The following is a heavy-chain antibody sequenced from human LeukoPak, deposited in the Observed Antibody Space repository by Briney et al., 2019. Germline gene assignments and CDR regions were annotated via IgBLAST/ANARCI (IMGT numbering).Heavy chain of an antibody. CDR2: INAGNGNT. CDR1: GYTFTSYA. CDR3: ARRVLERLTPYYDY. J-gene: IGHJ4*02. D-gene: IGHD1-1*01. V-gene: IGHV1-3*01. Sequence: ASVKVSCKASGYTFTSYAIHWVRQAPGQRLEWMGWINAGNGNTKYSQKFQGRVTITRDTSVSTAYMELSSLRSEDTAVYYCARRVLERLTPYYDYWGQGTLVTVSS.